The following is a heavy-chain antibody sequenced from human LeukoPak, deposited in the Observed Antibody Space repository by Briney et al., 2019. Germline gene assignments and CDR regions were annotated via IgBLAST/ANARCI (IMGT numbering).Heavy chain of an antibody. CDR2: IYYSGST. Sequence: SETQSLTCTVSGGSISSSSYYWGWIRQPPGKGLEWIGSIYYSGSTYYNPSLKSRVTISVDTSKNQFSLKLSSVTAADTAVYYCAREPKTSKYYCGSASNWFDPWGQGTLVTVSS. CDR1: GGSISSSSYY. J-gene: IGHJ5*02. D-gene: IGHD3-10*01. V-gene: IGHV4-39*07. CDR3: AREPKTSKYYCGSASNWFDP.